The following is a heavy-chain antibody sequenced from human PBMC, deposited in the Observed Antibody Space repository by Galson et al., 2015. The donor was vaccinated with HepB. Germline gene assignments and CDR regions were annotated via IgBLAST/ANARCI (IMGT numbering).Heavy chain of an antibody. D-gene: IGHD2-2*02. Sequence: SLRLSCAGSGFTFSNFAMGWVRQAPGKGLEWVSGITTGGTSNYADSVKGRFTISRDNSKSTLYLQMNSLRAEDTALYFCVAMGVPRHCINSCYRLHYWGQGTLVTVSS. CDR2: ITTGGTS. J-gene: IGHJ4*02. CDR1: GFTFSNFA. V-gene: IGHV3-23*01. CDR3: VAMGVPRHCINSCYRLHY.